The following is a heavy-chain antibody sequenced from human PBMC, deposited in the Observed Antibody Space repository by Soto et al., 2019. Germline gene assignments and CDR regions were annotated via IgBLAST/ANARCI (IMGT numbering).Heavy chain of an antibody. J-gene: IGHJ6*02. D-gene: IGHD2-2*01. V-gene: IGHV5-10-1*01. CDR1: GYNFASYW. CDR3: ARRYCSSASCPRNYYGMDV. Sequence: PGESLKISCNGSGYNFASYWISWVRQMPGKGLEWMGRIDPIDSYTNYSPSFQGHVTISADKSISTAYLQWSSLKASDTAMYYCARRYCSSASCPRNYYGMDVWGQGTTVTVSS. CDR2: IDPIDSYT.